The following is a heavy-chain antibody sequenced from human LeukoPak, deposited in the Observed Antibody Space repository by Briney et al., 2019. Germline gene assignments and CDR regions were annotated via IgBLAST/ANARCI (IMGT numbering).Heavy chain of an antibody. CDR1: GGSISSYY. V-gene: IGHV4-4*07. Sequence: PSETLSLTCTVSGGSISSYYWSWIRQPAGKGLEWIGRIYTSGSTNYNPSLKSRLTISVDASKNQFSLKLTSVTAADTAVYYCARAYYYGSGSYGLDCWGQGTLVTVSS. D-gene: IGHD3-10*01. J-gene: IGHJ4*02. CDR3: ARAYYYGSGSYGLDC. CDR2: IYTSGST.